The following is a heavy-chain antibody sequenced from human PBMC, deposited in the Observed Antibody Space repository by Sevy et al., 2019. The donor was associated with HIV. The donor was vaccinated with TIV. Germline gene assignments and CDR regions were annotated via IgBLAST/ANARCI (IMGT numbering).Heavy chain of an antibody. J-gene: IGHJ4*02. V-gene: IGHV3-30*01. D-gene: IGHD2-2*01. CDR2: VSYDGSKK. CDR3: ARDRSTTWINYFFDF. Sequence: GWSLRLSCAASGFTFSNYAIHWVRQAPGKGLEWVAVVSYDGSKKHYADSVKGRFTISRDNSKNTLYLQMNSLRVEDTAVYYCARDRSTTWINYFFDFWGQGTLVTVSS. CDR1: GFTFSNYA.